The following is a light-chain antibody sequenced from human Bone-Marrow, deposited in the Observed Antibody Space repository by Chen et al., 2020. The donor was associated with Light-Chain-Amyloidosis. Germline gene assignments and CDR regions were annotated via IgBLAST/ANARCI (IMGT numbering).Light chain of an antibody. CDR1: HTISSNY. Sequence: EIVLTQSPGTLSLSPGAGANLSCRASHTISSNYLTWYQQKFGQAPRLLIYGSSSRATGIPDRFTGRGSGTDFTLTSNRLEPEDFAMYYCQQYGTSPLTFGGGTKVEIK. V-gene: IGKV3-20*01. CDR3: QQYGTSPLT. CDR2: GSS. J-gene: IGKJ4*01.